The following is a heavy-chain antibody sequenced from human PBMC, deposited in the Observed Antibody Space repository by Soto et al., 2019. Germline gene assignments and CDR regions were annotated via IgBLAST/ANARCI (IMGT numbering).Heavy chain of an antibody. V-gene: IGHV4-30-4*08. J-gene: IGHJ5*02. Sequence: QVQLQESGPRLVKPSQTLSLTCTVSGGSISSPVAYWSWIRQPPGKGLEWIGFIYYSGSTYYNPSLQSRFTISLDKSKNQFSLRLSSVTAADTAVYYCARAGGDYRFGWFDPWGQGTLVTVSS. CDR2: IYYSGST. D-gene: IGHD4-17*01. CDR3: ARAGGDYRFGWFDP. CDR1: GGSISSPVAY.